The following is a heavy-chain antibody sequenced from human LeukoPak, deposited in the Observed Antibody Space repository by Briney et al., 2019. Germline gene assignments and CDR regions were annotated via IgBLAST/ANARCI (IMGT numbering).Heavy chain of an antibody. CDR2: LSGSGRTI. J-gene: IGHJ3*02. V-gene: IGHV3-11*01. CDR1: GFTFSDYY. CDR3: ASMGWYSFHM. D-gene: IGHD6-19*01. Sequence: GGSLRLSCAASGFTFSDYYMSWIRQAPGKGLEWVSYLSGSGRTIYYADSVKGRFTISRDNPKNSLYLQMNSLRAEDTAVYYCASMGWYSFHMWGQGTMVTVSS.